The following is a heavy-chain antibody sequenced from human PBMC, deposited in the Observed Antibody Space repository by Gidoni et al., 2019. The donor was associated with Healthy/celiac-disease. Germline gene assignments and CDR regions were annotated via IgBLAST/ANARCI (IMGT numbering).Heavy chain of an antibody. D-gene: IGHD5-18*01. CDR3: ARDEYSYGRRGAFDI. CDR1: GYTFTSYG. Sequence: QVQLVQSGAEVKKPGASVKVSCKASGYTFTSYGISWVLQAPGPGLEWMGWISAYNGNTNDAQKLQGRVTMTTDTATSTAYMELRSLRSDDTAVYYCARDEYSYGRRGAFDIWGQGTMVTVSS. V-gene: IGHV1-18*01. CDR2: ISAYNGNT. J-gene: IGHJ3*02.